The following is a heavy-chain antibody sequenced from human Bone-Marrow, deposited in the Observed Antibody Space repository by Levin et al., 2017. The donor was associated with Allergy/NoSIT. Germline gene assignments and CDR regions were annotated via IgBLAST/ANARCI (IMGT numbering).Heavy chain of an antibody. J-gene: IGHJ4*02. CDR3: ARVAYSGYDSRGGLDY. CDR2: IYYSGDT. CDR1: GSSVSSGNYY. D-gene: IGHD5-12*01. V-gene: IGHV4-61*01. Sequence: SETLSLTCTVSGSSVSSGNYYWSWIRQPPGKGLEYIGYIYYSGDTNYNPSLKSRVTISVDTSKNEFSLNLRSVTAADTAVYFCARVAYSGYDSRGGLDYWGQGNLVTVSS.